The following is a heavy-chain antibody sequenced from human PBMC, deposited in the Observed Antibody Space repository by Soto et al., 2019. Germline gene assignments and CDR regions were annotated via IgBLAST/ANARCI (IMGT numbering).Heavy chain of an antibody. J-gene: IGHJ4*02. CDR1: GWSFSGYY. V-gene: IGHV4-34*01. D-gene: IGHD2-8*02. Sequence: LEILSLTCAVYGWSFSGYYWTWIRQPPGTGLEWIGEINHSGSTNYNPSLKSRVTISVDTSKNQFSLKLTSVTAADTAVYYCARDKITGLFDYWGQGTLVTSPQ. CDR3: ARDKITGLFDY. CDR2: INHSGST.